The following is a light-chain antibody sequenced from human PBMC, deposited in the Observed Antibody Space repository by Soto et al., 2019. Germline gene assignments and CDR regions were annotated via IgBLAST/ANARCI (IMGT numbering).Light chain of an antibody. CDR2: TAS. J-gene: IGKJ4*01. V-gene: IGKV1-39*01. CDR3: QQSHSSPLS. Sequence: IQMTQSPSSLSASVGDRVTITCRASQSISRNLNWYQQKPGKAPELLIYTASNLQRGVPSRFSGSGSGTDFALTISSLQPEDSAVYYCQQSHSSPLSFGGGTKVEFK. CDR1: QSISRN.